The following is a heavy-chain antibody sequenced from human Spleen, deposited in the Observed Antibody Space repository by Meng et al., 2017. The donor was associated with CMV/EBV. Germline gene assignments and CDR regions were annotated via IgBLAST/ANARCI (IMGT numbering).Heavy chain of an antibody. Sequence: YTLTGQYILWVRPAPGHGLEWMGWINPNSGGTNYEQKFQSRVTMTRDTSISTAYMELSSLRADDTGVYYCARGGGKTYYDFWSGYYMNWGQGTLVTVSS. J-gene: IGHJ4*02. CDR3: ARGGGKTYYDFWSGYYMN. V-gene: IGHV1-2*02. CDR1: YTLTGQY. CDR2: INPNSGGT. D-gene: IGHD3-3*01.